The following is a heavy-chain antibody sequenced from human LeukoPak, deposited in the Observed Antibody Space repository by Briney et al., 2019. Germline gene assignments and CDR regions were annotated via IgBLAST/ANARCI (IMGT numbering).Heavy chain of an antibody. D-gene: IGHD6-6*01. V-gene: IGHV4-31*03. J-gene: IGHJ6*02. CDR3: ARDRDSSSTSYYYCGMDV. CDR2: IYYSGST. Sequence: SETLSLTCTVSGGSISSGGYYWSWIRQHPGKGLEWIGYIYYSGSTYYNPSLKSRVTISVDTSKNQFSLKLSSVTAADTAVYYCARDRDSSSTSYYYCGMDVWGQGTTVTVSS. CDR1: GGSISSGGYY.